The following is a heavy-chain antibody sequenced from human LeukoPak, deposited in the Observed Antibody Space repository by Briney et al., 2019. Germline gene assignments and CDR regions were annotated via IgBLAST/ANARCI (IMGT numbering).Heavy chain of an antibody. CDR3: ARGTSGLEWLANDAFDI. Sequence: SETLSLTXAVSGYSISSGYYWGWVRQPPGKGLEWIGSIYHSGSTYYNPSLKSRVTISVDTSKNQFSLKLSSVTAADTAVYYCARGTSGLEWLANDAFDIWGQGTMVTVSS. J-gene: IGHJ3*02. V-gene: IGHV4-38-2*01. CDR1: GYSISSGYY. D-gene: IGHD3-3*01. CDR2: IYHSGST.